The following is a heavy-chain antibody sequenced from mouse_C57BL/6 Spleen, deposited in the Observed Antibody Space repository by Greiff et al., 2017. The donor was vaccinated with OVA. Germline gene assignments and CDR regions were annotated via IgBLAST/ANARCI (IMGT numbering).Heavy chain of an antibody. V-gene: IGHV1-15*01. CDR1: GYTFTDYE. D-gene: IGHD1-1*01. Sequence: QVQLQQSGAELVRPGASVTLSCKASGYTFTDYEMHWVKQTPVHGLEWIGAIDPETGGTAYNQKFKGKAILTADKSSSTAYMELRSLTSEASAVYYCTRKSTTVVAPDYWGQGTTLTVSS. CDR2: IDPETGGT. CDR3: TRKSTTVVAPDY. J-gene: IGHJ2*01.